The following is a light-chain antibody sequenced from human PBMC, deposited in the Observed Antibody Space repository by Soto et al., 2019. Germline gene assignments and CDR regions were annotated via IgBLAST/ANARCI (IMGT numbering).Light chain of an antibody. Sequence: DLQMTQSPSFLSASVGDRFTSTCRASQGISSWLAWYQQKKEKAPKXXIYAASSLQSGVPSRFAGSGYGTGFNLTITRLQTDDFATYYCQHYNSYSRTFGQGTKVDIK. J-gene: IGKJ1*01. CDR3: QHYNSYSRT. CDR1: QGISSW. V-gene: IGKV1D-16*01. CDR2: AAS.